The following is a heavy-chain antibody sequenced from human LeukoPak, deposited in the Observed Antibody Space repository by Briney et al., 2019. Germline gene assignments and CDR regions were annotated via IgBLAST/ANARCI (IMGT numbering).Heavy chain of an antibody. Sequence: ASVKLSCKASGYTFTSYGISWVRQAPGQGLEWMGWISAYNGNTNYAQKLQGRVTMTTDTFTSTAYMELRSLRSDDTVVYYCARDRYYYDSSGYYELDYWGQGTLVTVSS. CDR1: GYTFTSYG. CDR3: ARDRYYYDSSGYYELDY. D-gene: IGHD3-22*01. V-gene: IGHV1-18*01. CDR2: ISAYNGNT. J-gene: IGHJ4*02.